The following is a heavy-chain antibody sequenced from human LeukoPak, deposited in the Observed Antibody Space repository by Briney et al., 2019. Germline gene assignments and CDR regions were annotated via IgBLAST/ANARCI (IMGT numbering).Heavy chain of an antibody. V-gene: IGHV1-18*01. CDR1: GYTFTSYG. Sequence: ASVKVSCKASGYTFTSYGISWVRQAPGQGLEWMGWISAYNGNTNYAQKFQGRVTITADKSTSTAYMELSSLRSEDTAVYYCAREMVVAATRRSGWKFDPWGQGTLVTVSS. CDR2: ISAYNGNT. J-gene: IGHJ5*02. CDR3: AREMVVAATRRSGWKFDP. D-gene: IGHD2-15*01.